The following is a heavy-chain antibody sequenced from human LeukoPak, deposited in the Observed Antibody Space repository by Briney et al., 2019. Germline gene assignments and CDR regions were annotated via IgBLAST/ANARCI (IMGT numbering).Heavy chain of an antibody. J-gene: IGHJ4*02. D-gene: IGHD4-17*01. V-gene: IGHV3-72*01. CDR3: ARVEGVTRVFDY. CDR1: GFTFSDHY. CDR2: TRNKANSYTT. Sequence: QAGGSLRLSCAASGFTFSDHYMDWVRQAPGKGLEWVGRTRNKANSYTTEYAASVKGRFTISRDDSKNSLYLQMNSLKTEDTAVYYSARVEGVTRVFDYWGQGTLVTVSS.